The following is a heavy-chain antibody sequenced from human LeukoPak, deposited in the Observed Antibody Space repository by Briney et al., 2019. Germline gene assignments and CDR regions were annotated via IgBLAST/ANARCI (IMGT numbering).Heavy chain of an antibody. CDR3: ARDSGMATINYFQH. CDR2: IIPIFGTA. V-gene: IGHV1-69*13. Sequence: SAKVSCKASGGTFSSYAISWVRQAPGQGLEWMGGIIPIFGTANYAQKFQGRVTITADESTSTAYMELSSLRSEDTAVYYCARDSGMATINYFQHWGQGTLVTVSS. J-gene: IGHJ1*01. D-gene: IGHD5-24*01. CDR1: GGTFSSYA.